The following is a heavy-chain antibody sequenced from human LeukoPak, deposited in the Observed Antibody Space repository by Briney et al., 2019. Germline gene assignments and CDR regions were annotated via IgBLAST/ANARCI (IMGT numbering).Heavy chain of an antibody. CDR3: ARHPFASPFDY. CDR2: IYETGNS. D-gene: IGHD2-21*01. CDR1: GGSINSNY. V-gene: IGHV4-59*08. J-gene: IGHJ4*02. Sequence: SETLSLTCTVSGGSINSNYWSLIRQPPGKGLEWIAYIYETGNSDYNPSLKSRVTVSIDASKSQVSLKLSSVTAADTAVYYCARHPFASPFDYWGQGTLVTVSS.